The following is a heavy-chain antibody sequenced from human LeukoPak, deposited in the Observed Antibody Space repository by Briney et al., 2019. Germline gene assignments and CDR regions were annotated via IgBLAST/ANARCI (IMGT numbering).Heavy chain of an antibody. CDR2: INQDGSEK. CDR3: ARAYRTYY. D-gene: IGHD1/OR15-1a*01. Sequence: GGSLRLSCAASGFTLSRSWMSWVRQAPGKGLEWVANINQDGSEKNYVDSVKGRFTISRDNAKNSLYLQMNSLRAEDTAVYYCARAYRTYYWGQGTLVTVSS. J-gene: IGHJ4*02. V-gene: IGHV3-7*05. CDR1: GFTLSRSW.